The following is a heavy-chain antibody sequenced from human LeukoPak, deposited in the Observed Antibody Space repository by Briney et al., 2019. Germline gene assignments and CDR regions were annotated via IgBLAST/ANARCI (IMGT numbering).Heavy chain of an antibody. CDR2: MNPNSGNT. D-gene: IGHD2-8*01. J-gene: IGHJ4*02. CDR3: AREGFCTDGVCYKGFMCY. CDR1: GYTFTSYD. Sequence: ASVKVSCKASGYTFTSYDINWVRQATGQGLEWMGWMNPNSGNTGYAQKFQGRVTMTRNTSISTAYMELSSLRSDDTAVYYCAREGFCTDGVCYKGFMCYWGQGTLVTVSS. V-gene: IGHV1-8*01.